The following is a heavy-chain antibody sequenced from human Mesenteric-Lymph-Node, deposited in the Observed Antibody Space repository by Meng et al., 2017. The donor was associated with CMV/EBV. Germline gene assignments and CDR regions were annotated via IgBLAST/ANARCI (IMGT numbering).Heavy chain of an antibody. CDR1: GFSFNSYA. V-gene: IGHV3-30-3*01. D-gene: IGHD3-10*01. CDR2: IAYDGSNK. Sequence: GGSLRLSCAASGFSFNSYAMHWVRQAPGKGLEWVAVIAYDGSNKFYADSVKGRFTISRDNFKNTLDLEMNSLRPDDTAVYYCARDGSWRFDSWGQGTLVTVSS. J-gene: IGHJ4*02. CDR3: ARDGSWRFDS.